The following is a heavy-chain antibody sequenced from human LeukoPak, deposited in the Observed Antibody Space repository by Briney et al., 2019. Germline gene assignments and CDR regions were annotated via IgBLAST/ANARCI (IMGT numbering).Heavy chain of an antibody. CDR3: AKGKGPLARDFDY. V-gene: IGHV3-23*01. CDR2: ISGSGGNT. J-gene: IGHJ4*02. CDR1: GFIFSNYV. D-gene: IGHD1-26*01. Sequence: GGSLRLSCAASGFIFSNYVMSWVRQAPGKGLEWVSAISGSGGNTYYADSVKGRFTISRDNSKNTLYLQMNRLRAEDAAVYYCAKGKGPLARDFDYWGQGTLVTVSS.